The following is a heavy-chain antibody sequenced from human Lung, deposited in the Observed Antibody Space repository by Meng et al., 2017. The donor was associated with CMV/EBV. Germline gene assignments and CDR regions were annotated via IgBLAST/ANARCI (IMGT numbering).Heavy chain of an antibody. V-gene: IGHV1-18*01. CDR3: GRGAGANWFDP. Sequence: SGKASGYTFTSYGISGVRQAPGQGLEWMGWISAYNGNTKYTQKLQGRVTMTTDTSTSTAYMELRSLRSDDTAVYYCGRGAGANWFDPWGQGTLVTVSS. CDR2: ISAYNGNT. J-gene: IGHJ5*02. D-gene: IGHD1-14*01. CDR1: GYTFTSYG.